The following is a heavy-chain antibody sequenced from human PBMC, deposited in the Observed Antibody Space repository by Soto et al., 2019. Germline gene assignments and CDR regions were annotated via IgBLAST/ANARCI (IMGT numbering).Heavy chain of an antibody. Sequence: QEHLQESGPGLVRPSGTLSLTCAVSGASIISTTSHNWWSWARQPPGKGLEWIGEIYHSGSTNYNPSLKSRVTMSVDKSTNQFSLRLTSLTAADTAVYYCARMVGATLVDFWGQGTLVTVSS. J-gene: IGHJ4*02. CDR1: GASIISTTSHNW. D-gene: IGHD1-26*01. V-gene: IGHV4-4*02. CDR2: IYHSGST. CDR3: ARMVGATLVDF.